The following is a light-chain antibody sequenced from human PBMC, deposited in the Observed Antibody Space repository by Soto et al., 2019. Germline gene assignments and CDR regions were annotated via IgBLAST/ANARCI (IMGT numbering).Light chain of an antibody. CDR1: QSISSW. J-gene: IGKJ1*01. CDR3: QQYSSYLWT. V-gene: IGKV1-5*03. CDR2: KAS. Sequence: DIQMTQSPSTLSASVGDRVTMAVGASQSISSWLAWYQQKPGRAPKLLIYKASTLESGVPSRFSGSGSGAEFTLTISSLQPDDFAVYYCQQYSSYLWTFGQGTKVDI.